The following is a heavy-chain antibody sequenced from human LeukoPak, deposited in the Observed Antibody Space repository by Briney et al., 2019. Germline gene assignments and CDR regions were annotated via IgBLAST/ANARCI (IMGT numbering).Heavy chain of an antibody. CDR3: ASTYCSSTSCALGFDY. CDR1: GYTFTAYY. V-gene: IGHV1-2*02. Sequence: ASVKVSCKASGYTFTAYYMHWVRQAPGHGLEWMGWINPNSGGTNYAQKFQGRVTMTRDTSISTAYMELSRLRSDDTAVYYCASTYCSSTSCALGFDYWGQGTLVTVSS. D-gene: IGHD2-2*01. J-gene: IGHJ4*02. CDR2: INPNSGGT.